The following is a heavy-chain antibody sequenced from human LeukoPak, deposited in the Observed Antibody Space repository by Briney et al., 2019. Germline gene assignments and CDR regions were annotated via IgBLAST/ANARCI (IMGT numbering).Heavy chain of an antibody. D-gene: IGHD3-22*01. V-gene: IGHV4-59*01. Sequence: SETLSLTCTVSGGSISSYYWSWIRQPPGKGLEWIGNIYDSGSTNYNPSLKSRVTISVDTSKNQCSLKLSSVTAADTAVYYCARQSISGSSLSYFDYWGQGTLVKVSS. CDR2: IYDSGST. CDR3: ARQSISGSSLSYFDY. CDR1: GGSISSYY. J-gene: IGHJ4*02.